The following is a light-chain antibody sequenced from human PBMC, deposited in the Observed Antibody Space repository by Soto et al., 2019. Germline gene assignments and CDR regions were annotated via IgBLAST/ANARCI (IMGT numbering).Light chain of an antibody. J-gene: IGLJ2*01. V-gene: IGLV3-21*04. CDR3: QVWDTGSDRA. Sequence: SYELTQPPSVSVAPGKTARITCGGDNIGIKSVHWYQQKPGQAPVLVIYYDSDRPSGIPERFSGSNSGNTATLTISRVEAGDEADYYCQVWDTGSDRAFGGGTKLTVL. CDR1: NIGIKS. CDR2: YDS.